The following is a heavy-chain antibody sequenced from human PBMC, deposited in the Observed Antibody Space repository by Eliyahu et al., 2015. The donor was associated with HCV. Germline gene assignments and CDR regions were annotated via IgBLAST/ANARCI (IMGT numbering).Heavy chain of an antibody. CDR2: IKSKTDGGTT. J-gene: IGHJ1*01. CDR3: TTECGYSGYGCPEHFQH. V-gene: IGHV3-15*01. Sequence: EVQLVESGGGLVKPGGSLRLSCAASGFTFXNAWMXWVRQAPGKGLEWVGRIKSKTDGGTTDYAAPVKGRFTISRDDSKNTLYLQMNSLKTEDTAVYYCTTECGYSGYGCPEHFQHWGQGTLVTVSS. D-gene: IGHD5-12*01. CDR1: GFTFXNAW.